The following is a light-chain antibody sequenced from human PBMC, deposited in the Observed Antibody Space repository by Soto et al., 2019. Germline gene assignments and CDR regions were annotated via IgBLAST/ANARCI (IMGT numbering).Light chain of an antibody. V-gene: IGKV3-20*01. CDR3: QLSKT. CDR2: GAS. CDR1: QSVAGSY. Sequence: EIVLTQSPGTLSLSPGERATLSCRASQSVAGSYLAWYQQKPGQGPRLLIYGASNRATGIPDRFSGSGSGTDFTLTISRLEPEDLAVYYCQLSKTFGQGTK. J-gene: IGKJ1*01.